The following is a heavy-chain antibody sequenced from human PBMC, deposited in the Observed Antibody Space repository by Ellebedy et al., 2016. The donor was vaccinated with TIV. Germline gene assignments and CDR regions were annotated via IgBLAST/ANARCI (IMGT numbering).Heavy chain of an antibody. CDR1: GFDFHGTS. J-gene: IGHJ3*02. V-gene: IGHV3-30*04. Sequence: GGSLRLXXVGSGFDFHGTSLHWVRQAPGKGLEWVAFLSNDGTTEVYAESVRGRFTISRDNFKNILWLQMNSLRIDDTGRYHCARPVRWIDGFDNWGQGSVVTVSS. CDR2: LSNDGTTE. CDR3: ARPVRWIDGFDN. D-gene: IGHD2-2*03.